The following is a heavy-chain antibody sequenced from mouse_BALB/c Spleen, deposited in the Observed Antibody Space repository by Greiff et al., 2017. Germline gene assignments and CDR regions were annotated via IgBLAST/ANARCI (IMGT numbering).Heavy chain of an antibody. V-gene: IGHV1-4*01. CDR1: GYTFTSYT. CDR3: ARQTMITTFFDY. CDR2: INPSSGYT. J-gene: IGHJ2*01. D-gene: IGHD2-4*01. Sequence: QVQLQQSGAELARPGASVKMSCKASGYTFTSYTMHWVKQRPGQGLEWIGYINPSSGYTNYNQKFKDKATLTADKSSSTAYMQLSSLTSEDSAVYYCARQTMITTFFDYWGQGTTLTVSS.